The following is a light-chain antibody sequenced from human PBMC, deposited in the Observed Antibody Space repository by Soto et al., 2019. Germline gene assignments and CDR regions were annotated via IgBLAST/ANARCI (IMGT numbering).Light chain of an antibody. CDR2: DAS. Sequence: EIVLTQSPATLSLSPGERATLSCRASQSVSSYLAWSQQKPGQAPRLLIYDASNRATGIPARFSGSGSWTDFTLTISSLEPEDFAVYYCQQRSNWPGVTFGPGTKVDIK. V-gene: IGKV3-11*01. J-gene: IGKJ3*01. CDR1: QSVSSY. CDR3: QQRSNWPGVT.